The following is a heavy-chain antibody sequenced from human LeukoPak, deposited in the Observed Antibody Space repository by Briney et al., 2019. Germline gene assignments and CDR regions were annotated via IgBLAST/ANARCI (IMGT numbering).Heavy chain of an antibody. V-gene: IGHV1-2*02. J-gene: IGHJ4*02. D-gene: IGHD6-19*01. CDR1: GYTFTGYY. Sequence: ASVKVSCKASGYTFTGYYMHWVRQAPGQGLEWMGWINPNSGGTNYAQKFQGRVTMTRDTSISTAYMELSRLRSDDTAVYYCARAKRSSGWSTSLDYWGQGTLVTVSS. CDR2: INPNSGGT. CDR3: ARAKRSSGWSTSLDY.